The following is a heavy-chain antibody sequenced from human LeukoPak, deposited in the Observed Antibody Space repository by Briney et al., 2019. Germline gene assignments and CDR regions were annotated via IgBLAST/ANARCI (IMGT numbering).Heavy chain of an antibody. J-gene: IGHJ6*03. D-gene: IGHD3-9*01. V-gene: IGHV3-48*04. CDR2: ISSSSSTI. CDR3: ARTVTRMYYDILTGYYDGPYYYYYYMDV. Sequence: GGSLRLSCAASGFTFSSYSMNWVRQAPGKGLEWVSYISSSSSTIYYADSVKGRFTISRDNAKNSLYLQMNSLRAEDTAVYYCARTVTRMYYDILTGYYDGPYYYYYYMDVWGKGTTVTVSS. CDR1: GFTFSSYS.